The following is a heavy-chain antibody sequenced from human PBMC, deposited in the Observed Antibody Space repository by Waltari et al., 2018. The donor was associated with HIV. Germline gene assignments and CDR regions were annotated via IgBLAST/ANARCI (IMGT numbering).Heavy chain of an antibody. J-gene: IGHJ4*02. CDR1: GFPFDTYA. CDR2: ISGSGDIA. D-gene: IGHD6-19*01. CDR3: AKVTRIAVAGTIDY. V-gene: IGHV3-23*01. Sequence: EVHLLESGGHLIQPGGSLRLSCAASGFPFDTYAMNWVRQAPGKRLGGVEAISGSGDIASSAESVKGRFSISRDNSKNTLLLQMTSLRAEDTAIYYCAKVTRIAVAGTIDYWGQGTLVTVSS.